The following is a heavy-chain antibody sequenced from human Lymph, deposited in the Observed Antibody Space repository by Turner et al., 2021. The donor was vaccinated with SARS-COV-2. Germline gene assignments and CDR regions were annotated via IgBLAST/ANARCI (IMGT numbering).Heavy chain of an antibody. CDR1: GFTFGSYE. CDR2: ISSSGSTI. V-gene: IGHV3-48*03. CDR3: AREPLVVVTAGFDY. J-gene: IGHJ4*02. D-gene: IGHD2-21*02. Sequence: EVQLVESGGGLVQPGGSMRLSCAASGFTFGSYEMNWVRQAPGKGLEWVSYISSSGSTIYYADSVKGRFTISRDNAKNSLYLQMNSLRAEDTAVYYCAREPLVVVTAGFDYWGQGTLVTVSS.